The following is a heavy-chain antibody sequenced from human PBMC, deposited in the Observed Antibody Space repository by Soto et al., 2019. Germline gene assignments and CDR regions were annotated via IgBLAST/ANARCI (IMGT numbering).Heavy chain of an antibody. CDR2: ISRTGDSI. J-gene: IGHJ3*02. V-gene: IGHV3-48*01. D-gene: IGHD6-19*01. Sequence: EVQLVESGGGLVQPGGSLRLSCAASGFTLSSHDMNWVRQAPGKGLEWVSFISRTGDSIYYGDSVRGRFTISRDTAKNSLYLQVDSLRADDTAVYYCARDALAGTGGFCALDIWGQGTMVTVSS. CDR3: ARDALAGTGGFCALDI. CDR1: GFTLSSHD.